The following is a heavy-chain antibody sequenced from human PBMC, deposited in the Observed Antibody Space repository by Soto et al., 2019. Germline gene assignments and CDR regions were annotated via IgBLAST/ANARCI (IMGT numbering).Heavy chain of an antibody. J-gene: IGHJ6*02. CDR3: AKLVIPDVSPFYYYGMDV. CDR1: GFTFSIYA. V-gene: IGHV3-23*01. Sequence: GSLRLSCATSGFTFSIYAMNWVRQAPGKGLEWVSSISGTGGDTYYADSVKGRFTISRVNSKNTLYLQMNSLRAEDTAVYYCAKLVIPDVSPFYYYGMDVWGQGTTVTVSS. D-gene: IGHD2-2*01. CDR2: ISGTGGDT.